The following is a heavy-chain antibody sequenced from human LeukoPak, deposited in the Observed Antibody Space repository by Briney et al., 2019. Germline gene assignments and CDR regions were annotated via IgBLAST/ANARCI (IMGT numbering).Heavy chain of an antibody. V-gene: IGHV3-23*01. CDR1: GFTFSSYA. Sequence: GGSLRLSCAASGFTFSSYAMSWVRQAPGKGLEWVSAISGSGGYTYYADSVKGRFTISRDNSKNTLYLQMNSLRAEDTAVYYCARVPYSSRFDYWGQGTLVTVSS. J-gene: IGHJ4*02. CDR3: ARVPYSSRFDY. D-gene: IGHD6-13*01. CDR2: ISGSGGYT.